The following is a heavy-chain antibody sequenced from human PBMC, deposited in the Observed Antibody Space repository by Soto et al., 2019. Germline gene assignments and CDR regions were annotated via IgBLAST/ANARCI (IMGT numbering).Heavy chain of an antibody. V-gene: IGHV3-23*01. CDR3: AKDPYSGSYYGLYYFDY. J-gene: IGHJ4*02. CDR1: GFTFSSYA. CDR2: ISGSGGST. Sequence: GGSLRLSCAASGFTFSSYAMSWVRQAPGKVLEWVSAISGSGGSTYYADSVKGRFTISRDNSKNTLYLQMNSLRAEDTAVYYCAKDPYSGSYYGLYYFDYWGQGTLVTVSS. D-gene: IGHD1-26*01.